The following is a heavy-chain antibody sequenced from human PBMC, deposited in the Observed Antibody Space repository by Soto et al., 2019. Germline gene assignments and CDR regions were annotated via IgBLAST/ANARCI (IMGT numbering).Heavy chain of an antibody. CDR3: ASGTYSGYGPTDY. CDR1: GGSFSSSRYH. V-gene: IGHV4-39*01. J-gene: IGHJ4*02. D-gene: IGHD5-12*01. CDR2: IYYSGST. Sequence: PSDTLSLTFTVSGGSFSSSRYHWGLIRQPTGKGLERIGSIYYSGSTYFNPSLKSRVTISVDTEKNQFSLKLSSVTAAHTALSYCASGTYSGYGPTDYWGQGTLAPVSS.